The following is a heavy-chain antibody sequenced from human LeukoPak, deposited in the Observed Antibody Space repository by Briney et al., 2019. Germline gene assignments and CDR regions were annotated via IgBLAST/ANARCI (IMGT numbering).Heavy chain of an antibody. CDR1: GFTFSSYG. J-gene: IGHJ4*02. D-gene: IGHD3-22*01. CDR3: ASGTYYYDSSGYLDY. V-gene: IGHV3-33*01. Sequence: PGRSLRLSCAASGFTFSSYGMHWVRQAPGKGLEWVAVIWYDGSNKYYADSVKGRFTISRDNSKNTLYLQMSSLRAEDTAVYYCASGTYYYDSSGYLDYWGQGTRVTVSS. CDR2: IWYDGSNK.